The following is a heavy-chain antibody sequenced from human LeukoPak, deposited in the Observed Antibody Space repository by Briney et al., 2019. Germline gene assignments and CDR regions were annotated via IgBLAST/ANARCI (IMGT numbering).Heavy chain of an antibody. CDR1: GFTFDDYA. Sequence: PGGSPRLSCAASGFTFDDYAMHWVRQAPGKGLEWVSGISWNSGSIGYADSVKGRFTISRDNAKNSLYLQMNSLRAEDTALYYCAKGTTYSSGFDYWGQGTLVTVSS. CDR3: AKGTTYSSGFDY. J-gene: IGHJ4*02. V-gene: IGHV3-9*01. D-gene: IGHD6-19*01. CDR2: ISWNSGSI.